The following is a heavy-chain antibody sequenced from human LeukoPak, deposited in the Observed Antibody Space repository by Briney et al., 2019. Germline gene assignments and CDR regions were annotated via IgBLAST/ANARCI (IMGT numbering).Heavy chain of an antibody. Sequence: SETLSLTCTVSGGSISSSSYYWGWIRQPPGKGLEWIGSIYYSGSTYYNPSLKSRVTIFVDTSKNQFSLKLSSVTAADTAVYYCARRRKNCSGGSCYYFDYWGQGTLVTVSS. D-gene: IGHD2-15*01. CDR2: IYYSGST. CDR1: GGSISSSSYY. CDR3: ARRRKNCSGGSCYYFDY. J-gene: IGHJ4*02. V-gene: IGHV4-39*01.